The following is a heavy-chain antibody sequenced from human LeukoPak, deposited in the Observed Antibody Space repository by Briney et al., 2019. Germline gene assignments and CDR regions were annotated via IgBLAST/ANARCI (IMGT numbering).Heavy chain of an antibody. J-gene: IGHJ4*02. CDR3: AKEGGYYDILTGYYSPGYFDY. Sequence: STYYADSVKGRFTISRDNSKNTLYLQMNSLRAEDTAVYYCAKEGGYYDILTGYYSPGYFDYWGQGTLVTVSS. V-gene: IGHV3-23*01. CDR2: ST. D-gene: IGHD3-9*01.